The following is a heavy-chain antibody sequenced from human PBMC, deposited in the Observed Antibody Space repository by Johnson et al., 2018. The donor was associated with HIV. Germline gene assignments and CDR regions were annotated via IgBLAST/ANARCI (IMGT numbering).Heavy chain of an antibody. CDR2: ISDTGDRT. CDR3: ARERPRDAFDI. Sequence: VQLVESGGGLVHLGESLKLSCAASRFTFSTYAMTWVRQAPGKGLEWVASISDTGDRTYYAESVKGRLTISRDNPKNTPYLQMNTLRAEDTAVYYCARERPRDAFDIWGQGTMVTVSS. V-gene: IGHV3-23*04. J-gene: IGHJ3*02. CDR1: RFTFSTYA.